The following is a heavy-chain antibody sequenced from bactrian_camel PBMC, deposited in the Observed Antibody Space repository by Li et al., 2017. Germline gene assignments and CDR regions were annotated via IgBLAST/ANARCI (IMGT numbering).Heavy chain of an antibody. D-gene: IGHD1*01. CDR2: IDSDGRT. J-gene: IGHJ4*01. V-gene: IGHV3S67*01. CDR1: DYSGSTYC. CDR3: AADFFQYCKTDRLAY. Sequence: VQLVESGGGSVQSGGSLKLSCGFSDYSGSTYCMGYFRQAPGKEREGVAAIDSDGRTDYVASVKGRFTISRDNAKNTLYLQMNSLKPEDTASYYCAADFFQYCKTDRLAYWGQGTQVTVS.